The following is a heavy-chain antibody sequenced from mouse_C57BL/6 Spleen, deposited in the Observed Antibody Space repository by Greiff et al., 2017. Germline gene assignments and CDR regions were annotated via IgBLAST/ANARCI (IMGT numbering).Heavy chain of an antibody. D-gene: IGHD2-3*01. CDR2: INPNNGGT. V-gene: IGHV1-22*01. CDR3: AEGRWPPFAY. Sequence: VQLQQSGPELVKPGASVKMSCKASGYTFTDYNMHWVKQSHGKSLEWIGYINPNNGGTSYNQKFKGKATLTVNKSSRTAYMELRSLTSEDSAVYYCAEGRWPPFAYWGQGTLVTVSA. J-gene: IGHJ3*01. CDR1: GYTFTDYN.